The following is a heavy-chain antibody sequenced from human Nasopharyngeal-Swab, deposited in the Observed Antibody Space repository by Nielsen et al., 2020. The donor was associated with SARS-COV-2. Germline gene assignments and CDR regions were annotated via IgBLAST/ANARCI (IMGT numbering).Heavy chain of an antibody. CDR3: ARGSQGTRWS. CDR1: GDSVSSNTAA. D-gene: IGHD2-15*01. J-gene: IGHJ5*02. CDR2: TWYRSKWHY. V-gene: IGHV6-1*01. Sequence: ETLSLTCAISGDSVSSNTAAWSWIRQSPSRGLEWLGRTWYRSKWHYDYAESVKSRFTINPDTTKNQFYLQLNSVTPEDTAVYYCARGSQGTRWSWGQGTLVTVSS.